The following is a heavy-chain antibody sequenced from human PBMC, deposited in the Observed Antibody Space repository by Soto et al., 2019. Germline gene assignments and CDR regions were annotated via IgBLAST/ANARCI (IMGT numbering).Heavy chain of an antibody. D-gene: IGHD2-21*02. CDR3: ARDALGYCGGDCYSSY. CDR1: GYTFTSYG. Sequence: GASVKVSCKASGYTFTSYGISWVRQAPGQGLEWMGWISAYNGNKKYAQKLQGRVTMTTDTSTSTAYMELRSLRSDDTAVYYCARDALGYCGGDCYSSYWGQGTLVTVSS. J-gene: IGHJ4*02. V-gene: IGHV1-18*01. CDR2: ISAYNGNK.